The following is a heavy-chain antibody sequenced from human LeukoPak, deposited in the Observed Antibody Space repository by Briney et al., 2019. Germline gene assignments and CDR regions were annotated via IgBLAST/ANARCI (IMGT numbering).Heavy chain of an antibody. CDR1: GGSISSYY. J-gene: IGHJ4*02. CDR3: ARSGYGSGSYLDY. CDR2: IYYSGST. D-gene: IGHD3-10*01. V-gene: IGHV4-59*12. Sequence: SETLSLTCTVSGGSISSYYWSWIRQPPGKGLEWIGYIYYSGSTNYNPSLKSRVTMSVDTSKNQFSLKLSSVTAADTAVYYCARSGYGSGSYLDYWGQGTLVTVSS.